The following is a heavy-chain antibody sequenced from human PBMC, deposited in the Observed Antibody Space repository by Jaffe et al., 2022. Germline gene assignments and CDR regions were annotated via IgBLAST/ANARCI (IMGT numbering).Heavy chain of an antibody. D-gene: IGHD1-1*01. V-gene: IGHV4-38-2*01. J-gene: IGHJ3*02. Sequence: QVQLQESGPGLVKPSETLSLTCAVSGYSISSGYYWGWIRQPPGKGLEWIGSIYHSGSTYYNPSLKSRVTISVDTSKNQFSLKLSSVTAADTAVYYCARLGWNDPIDAFDIWGQGTMVTVSS. CDR1: GYSISSGYY. CDR2: IYHSGST. CDR3: ARLGWNDPIDAFDI.